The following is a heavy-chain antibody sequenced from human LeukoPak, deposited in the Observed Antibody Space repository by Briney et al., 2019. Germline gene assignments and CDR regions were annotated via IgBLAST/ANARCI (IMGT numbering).Heavy chain of an antibody. CDR1: GEYFSAYY. Sequence: SETLSLTCAVHGEYFSAYYWSWIRQSPGKGLECIGEINHSGSTNYNPSLKSRVTISVDTSKKHFFLNLTSVTAADTALYFCARGDYDSSIDLWGRGTLVTVSS. CDR3: ARGDYDSSIDL. J-gene: IGHJ2*01. V-gene: IGHV4-34*01. CDR2: INHSGST. D-gene: IGHD3-22*01.